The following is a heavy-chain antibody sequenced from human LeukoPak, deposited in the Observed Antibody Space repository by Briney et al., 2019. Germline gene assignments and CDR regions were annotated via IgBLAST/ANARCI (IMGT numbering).Heavy chain of an antibody. CDR3: ARAAVAVDWFDP. V-gene: IGHV3-66*02. J-gene: IGHJ5*02. CDR1: GFTVSSNY. CDR2: TYSGGST. D-gene: IGHD6-19*01. Sequence: GGSLRLSCAASGFTVSSNYMSWVRQAPGKGLEWVSVTYSGGSTYYADSVKGRFTISRDDSKNTLYLQMNSLRAEDTAVYYCARAAVAVDWFDPWGQGTLVTVSS.